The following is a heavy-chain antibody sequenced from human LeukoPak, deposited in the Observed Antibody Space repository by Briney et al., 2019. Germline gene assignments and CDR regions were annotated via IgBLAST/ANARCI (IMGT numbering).Heavy chain of an antibody. CDR3: AKDGGAGPQYYFDY. V-gene: IGHV3-23*01. D-gene: IGHD6-19*01. CDR2: ISGSGGST. CDR1: GFTFSSYA. J-gene: IGHJ4*02. Sequence: GGSLRLSCAASGFTFSSYAMSWVRQAPGKGLEWVSAISGSGGSTYYADSVKGRFAISRDNSKNTLYLQMNSLRAEDTAVYYCAKDGGAGPQYYFDYWGQGTLVTVSS.